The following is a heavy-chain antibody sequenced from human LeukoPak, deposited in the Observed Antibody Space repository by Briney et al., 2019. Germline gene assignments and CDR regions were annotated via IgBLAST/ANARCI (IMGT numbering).Heavy chain of an antibody. D-gene: IGHD2-15*01. CDR1: GGSISSSSYY. CDR2: IYYSGST. V-gene: IGHV4-39*07. J-gene: IGHJ4*02. Sequence: PSETLSLTCTVSGGSISSSSYYWGWIRQPPGKGLEWIGSIYYSGSTYYNPSLKSRVTISVDTSKNQFSLKLSSVTAADTAVYYCARGVDCSGGSCYSGFDYWGQGTLVTVSS. CDR3: ARGVDCSGGSCYSGFDY.